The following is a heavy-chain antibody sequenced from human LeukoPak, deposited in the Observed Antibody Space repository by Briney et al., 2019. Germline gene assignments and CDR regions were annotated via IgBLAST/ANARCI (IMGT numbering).Heavy chain of an antibody. D-gene: IGHD3-10*01. CDR3: AREGVRGVFSY. J-gene: IGHJ4*02. Sequence: GGSLRLSCTASGFTVSSNYMSWVRQAPGKGLEWVSVINSGGSTYYADSVKGRFTISRDNSKNTLCLQMNSLRAEDTAVYYCAREGVRGVFSYWGQGTLATVSS. CDR2: INSGGST. V-gene: IGHV3-66*01. CDR1: GFTVSSNY.